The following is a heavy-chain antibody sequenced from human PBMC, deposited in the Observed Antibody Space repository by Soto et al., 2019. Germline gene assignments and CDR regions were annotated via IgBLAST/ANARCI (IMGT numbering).Heavy chain of an antibody. V-gene: IGHV3-48*01. CDR1: GFSFSSST. J-gene: IGHJ4*02. CDR3: ASRHDY. Sequence: GASLRLSCAASGFSFSSSTMNCVSQAAGKGLEGVSYISSGSTTIYYAESVKGRFTISRDNGKNSLYLHMNSLRAEDTAVYYCASRHDYWGQGTLVTVS. CDR2: ISSGSTTI.